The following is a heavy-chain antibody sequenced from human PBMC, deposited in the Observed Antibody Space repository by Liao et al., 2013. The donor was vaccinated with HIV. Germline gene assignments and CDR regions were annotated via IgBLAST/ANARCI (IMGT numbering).Heavy chain of an antibody. CDR2: IYHSGAT. CDR1: GGSLSSGSYC. J-gene: IGHJ3*02. V-gene: IGHV4-61*10. CDR3: ARDRYSYGYHAFDI. D-gene: IGHD5-18*01. Sequence: QVQLQESGPGLVRPSETLSLTCSVSGGSLSSGSYCWGWIRQPAGRGLEWIGYIYHSGATYNNPSLKSRATISVDTSKNQFSLKLSSVTAADTAVYYCARDRYSYGYHAFDIWGQGTMVTVSS.